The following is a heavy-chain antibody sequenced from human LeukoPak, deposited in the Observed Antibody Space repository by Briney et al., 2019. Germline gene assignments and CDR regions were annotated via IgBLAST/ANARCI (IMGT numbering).Heavy chain of an antibody. J-gene: IGHJ4*02. CDR2: ISGSGGST. D-gene: IGHD5-12*01. CDR1: GFTFSSYA. Sequence: PGGSLRLSRAASGFTFSSYAMSWVRQAPGKGLEWVSAISGSGGSTYYADSVKGRFTISRDNSKNTLYLQMNSLRAEDTAVYYCTTDRYSGYFGTTYFDYWGQGTLVTVSS. V-gene: IGHV3-23*01. CDR3: TTDRYSGYFGTTYFDY.